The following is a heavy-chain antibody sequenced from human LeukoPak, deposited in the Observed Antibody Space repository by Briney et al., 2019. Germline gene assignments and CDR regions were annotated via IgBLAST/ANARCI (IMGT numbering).Heavy chain of an antibody. D-gene: IGHD2-8*01. CDR2: IKSDGTGA. CDR1: GFSFNIYW. Sequence: GGSLRLSCAASGFSFNIYWMHLVRQAPGKGLVWVSRIKSDGTGAAYADSVEGRFTISRDNAENTLYLQMNSLRAEDTAVYYCARDQNGPYYYMDVWGKGTTVTVSS. J-gene: IGHJ6*03. V-gene: IGHV3-74*01. CDR3: ARDQNGPYYYMDV.